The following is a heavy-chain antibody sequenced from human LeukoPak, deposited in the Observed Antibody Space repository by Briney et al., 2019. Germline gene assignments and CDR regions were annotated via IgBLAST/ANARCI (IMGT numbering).Heavy chain of an antibody. CDR1: GFTFSSYA. J-gene: IGHJ6*02. D-gene: IGHD3-10*01. Sequence: GGSLRLSCAASGFTFSSYAMNWVRQAPGKGLEWVSTISGSGGSKRYADSVEGRFTISRDNSKNTVYLQMNSLRAEDTAIYYCAKLTSASGAYGVDVWGQGTTVTVSS. CDR3: AKLTSASGAYGVDV. V-gene: IGHV3-23*01. CDR2: ISGSGGSK.